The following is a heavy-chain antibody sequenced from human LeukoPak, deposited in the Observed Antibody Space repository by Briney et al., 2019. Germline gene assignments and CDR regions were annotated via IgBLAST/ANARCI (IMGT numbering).Heavy chain of an antibody. Sequence: SETLSLTCTVSGGSISSYYWSWIRQPPGKGLEWIGYISYSGSTNYNPSLKSRVTISVDTSKTHFSLKLSSVTAADTAVYYCAKEWPDYGGNSGDGWYFDLWGRGTLVTVSS. J-gene: IGHJ2*01. CDR2: ISYSGST. CDR3: AKEWPDYGGNSGDGWYFDL. D-gene: IGHD4-23*01. V-gene: IGHV4-59*01. CDR1: GGSISSYY.